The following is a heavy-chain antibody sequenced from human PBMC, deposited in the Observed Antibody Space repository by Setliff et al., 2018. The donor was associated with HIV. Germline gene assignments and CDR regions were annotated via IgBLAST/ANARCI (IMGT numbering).Heavy chain of an antibody. CDR1: GGSLISGGYY. V-gene: IGHV4-31*03. Sequence: SETLSLTCSVSGGSLISGGYYWSWIRQHPGKGLEWIGYVYYTGKTYYNPSLESRISMSVDTSKNQFSLKLTSVTAADTAIYYCARDLTSNSNCFEPWGQGTQVTVS. CDR2: VYYTGKT. J-gene: IGHJ5*02. CDR3: ARDLTSNSNCFEP. D-gene: IGHD4-4*01.